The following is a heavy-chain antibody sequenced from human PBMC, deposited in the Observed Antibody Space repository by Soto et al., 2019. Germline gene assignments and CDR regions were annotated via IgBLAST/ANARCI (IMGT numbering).Heavy chain of an antibody. D-gene: IGHD6-13*01. CDR1: GFTFSSYS. CDR2: ISSSSSYI. J-gene: IGHJ3*02. Sequence: EVQLVESGGGLVKPGGSLRLSCAASGFTFSSYSMNWVRQAPGKGLEWVSSISSSSSYIYYADSVKGRFTISRDNAKNSLYLQMNSLRAEDTAVYYCARAQGGDSSSWYIGAFDIWGQGTMVTVSS. CDR3: ARAQGGDSSSWYIGAFDI. V-gene: IGHV3-21*01.